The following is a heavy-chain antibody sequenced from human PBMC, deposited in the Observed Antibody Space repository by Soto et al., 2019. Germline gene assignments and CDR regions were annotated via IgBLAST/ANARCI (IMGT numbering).Heavy chain of an antibody. Sequence: EVQLLESGGGLVQPGGSLRLSCVASGFTFKNYDMRWVRQAPGKGLEWVSGISGSGAITYYADSVRGRFTISRDNSKNTLYWQLNSLGAEDTAIYYCAKDRQCRSYYESAGHYNNWGQGTLVTVSS. CDR3: AKDRQCRSYYESAGHYNN. D-gene: IGHD3-9*01. CDR1: GFTFKNYD. V-gene: IGHV3-23*01. J-gene: IGHJ4*02. CDR2: ISGSGAIT.